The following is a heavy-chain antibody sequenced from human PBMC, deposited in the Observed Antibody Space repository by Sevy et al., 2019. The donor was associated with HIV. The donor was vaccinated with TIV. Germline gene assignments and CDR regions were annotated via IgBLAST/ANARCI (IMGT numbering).Heavy chain of an antibody. CDR3: AIGSGSYYLGDY. J-gene: IGHJ4*02. CDR1: GYTFTSHG. Sequence: ASVKVSCKASGYTFTSHGITWVRQAPGQGLEWMGWISAYNGNTNNAQKLQGRVTMTTDTSTSTAYMELRSLRSDDTAVYYCAIGSGSYYLGDYWGQGPLVTVSS. V-gene: IGHV1-18*01. CDR2: ISAYNGNT. D-gene: IGHD3-10*01.